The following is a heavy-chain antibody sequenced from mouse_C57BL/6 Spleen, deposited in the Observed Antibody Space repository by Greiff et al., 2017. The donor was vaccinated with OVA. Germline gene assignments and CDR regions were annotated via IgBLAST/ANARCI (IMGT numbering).Heavy chain of an antibody. Sequence: EVKLVESGGDLVKPGGSLKLSCAASGFTFSSYGMSWVRQTPDKRLEWVATISSGGSYTYYPDSVKGRFTLSRDNAKNTLYLQMSSLESESTAMYYCARQGYYGYDVGAYWGQGTLVTVSA. J-gene: IGHJ3*01. CDR2: ISSGGSYT. CDR1: GFTFSSYG. V-gene: IGHV5-6*01. CDR3: ARQGYYGYDVGAY. D-gene: IGHD2-2*01.